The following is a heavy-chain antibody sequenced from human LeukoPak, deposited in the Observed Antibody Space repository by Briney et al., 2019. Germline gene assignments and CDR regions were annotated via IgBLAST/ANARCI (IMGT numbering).Heavy chain of an antibody. CDR3: AKDQGYGSGTFPDY. D-gene: IGHD3-10*01. CDR2: ISYNGNNQ. Sequence: PGGSLRLSCAASGFTFTTYSMLWVRQAPDKGLEWVAVISYNGNNQYYADSVKGRFTISRDNSKNTLYLQMNSLRAEDAAVYYCAKDQGYGSGTFPDYWGQGTLVTVSS. V-gene: IGHV3-30*18. J-gene: IGHJ4*02. CDR1: GFTFTTYS.